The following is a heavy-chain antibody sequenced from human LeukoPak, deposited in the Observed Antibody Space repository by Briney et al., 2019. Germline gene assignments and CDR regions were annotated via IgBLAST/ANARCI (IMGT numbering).Heavy chain of an antibody. J-gene: IGHJ4*02. CDR2: IIPIFGTA. CDR3: ARDYRRRKYYDFWSGYYQGFDY. V-gene: IGHV1-69*13. D-gene: IGHD3-3*01. Sequence: GASVKVSCKASGGTFSSYAISWVRQAPGQGLEWMGGIIPIFGTANYAQKFQGRVTITADESTSTAYMELSSLRSEDTAVYYCARDYRRRKYYDFWSGYYQGFDYWGQGTLVTVSS. CDR1: GGTFSSYA.